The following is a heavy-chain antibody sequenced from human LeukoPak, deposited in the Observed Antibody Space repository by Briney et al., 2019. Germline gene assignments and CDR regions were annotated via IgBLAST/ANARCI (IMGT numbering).Heavy chain of an antibody. CDR2: ISYDGSNK. Sequence: GRSLRLSCAASGFTFSSYAMHWVRQAPGKGLEGGAVISYDGSNKYYADSVKGRFTISRDNSKNTLYLQMNSLRAEDTAVYYCARDWTPPVDDYVWGSSLDYWGQGTLVTVSS. CDR3: ARDWTPPVDDYVWGSSLDY. V-gene: IGHV3-30*04. D-gene: IGHD3-16*01. CDR1: GFTFSSYA. J-gene: IGHJ4*02.